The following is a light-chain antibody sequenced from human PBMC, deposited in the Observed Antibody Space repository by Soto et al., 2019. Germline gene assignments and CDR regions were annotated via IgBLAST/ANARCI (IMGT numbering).Light chain of an antibody. Sequence: QSVLTQPASVSGSPGQSIIVSCTGASSVVGGYNYVSWYQQHPGKAPKLILYTVSQRPSGVSDRFSGSKSGNTASLTISGLQAEDEANYFCSSYTSGPPFVVFGGGTKLTVL. CDR3: SSYTSGPPFVV. CDR2: TVS. CDR1: SSVVGGYNY. V-gene: IGLV2-14*01. J-gene: IGLJ2*01.